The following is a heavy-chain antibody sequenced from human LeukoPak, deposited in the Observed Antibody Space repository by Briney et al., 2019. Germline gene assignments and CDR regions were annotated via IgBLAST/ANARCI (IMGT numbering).Heavy chain of an antibody. CDR1: GYTFTSYG. Sequence: EASVKVSCRAAGYTFTSYGISWVRQPPGRGREGMGWISAYNGNTNYAQKLQGRVTMTTDTSTSTAYMELRSLRSDDTAVYYCARDMGIAAAGTCGYWGQGTLVTVSS. CDR3: ARDMGIAAAGTCGY. J-gene: IGHJ4*02. V-gene: IGHV1-18*01. CDR2: ISAYNGNT. D-gene: IGHD6-13*01.